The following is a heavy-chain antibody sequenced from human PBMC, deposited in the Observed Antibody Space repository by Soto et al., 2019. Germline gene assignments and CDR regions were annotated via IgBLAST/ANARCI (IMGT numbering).Heavy chain of an antibody. J-gene: IGHJ6*02. CDR2: IIPIFGTA. Sequence: SVKVSCKASGGTFSSYAISWVRQAPGQGLEWMGGIIPIFGTANYAQKFQGRVTITADESTSTAYMELSSLRSEDTAVYYCARHRYLHVLRFLEWFSYYYYGMDVWGQGTTVTVSS. D-gene: IGHD3-3*01. CDR3: ARHRYLHVLRFLEWFSYYYYGMDV. CDR1: GGTFSSYA. V-gene: IGHV1-69*01.